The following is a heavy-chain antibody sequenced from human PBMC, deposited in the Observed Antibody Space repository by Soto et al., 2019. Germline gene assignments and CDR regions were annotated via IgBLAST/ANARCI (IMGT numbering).Heavy chain of an antibody. V-gene: IGHV4-59*01. Sequence: QVQLQESGPGLVNPSETLSLTCTVSGDSISSAYWNWIRQAPGKGLGWIGYTDDSGSTNYNPSLKSRVNLSVDMSKNQFSLKLSSVTAADTAVYYCARGVLEWLLRDSYYYYMDVWGKGTTFTVSS. J-gene: IGHJ6*03. CDR1: GDSISSAY. CDR2: TDDSGST. CDR3: ARGVLEWLLRDSYYYYMDV. D-gene: IGHD3-3*01.